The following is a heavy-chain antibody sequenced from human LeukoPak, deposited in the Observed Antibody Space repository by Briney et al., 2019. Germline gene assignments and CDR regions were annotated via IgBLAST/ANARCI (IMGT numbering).Heavy chain of an antibody. D-gene: IGHD6-13*01. CDR1: GFTFDDYA. J-gene: IGHJ5*02. CDR2: INSDGSTT. V-gene: IGHV3-74*01. Sequence: GGSLRLSCAASGFTFDDYAMHWVRQAPGKGLVWVSRINSDGSTTNYADFVKGRFTISRDNAKNTLYLQMNSLRVDDTALYYCVREGFGTSWDWFDPWGQGTLVTVSS. CDR3: VREGFGTSWDWFDP.